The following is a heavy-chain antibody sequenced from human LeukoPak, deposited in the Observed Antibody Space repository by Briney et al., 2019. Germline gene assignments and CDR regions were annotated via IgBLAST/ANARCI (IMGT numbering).Heavy chain of an antibody. D-gene: IGHD3-10*01. CDR3: ASSMGELLWFGESTIEYFQH. Sequence: WETLSLTCTVSGRSISSSSYYWVWLRQPPGKGVEWIVSIYYSGSPYYNPSLKRRITISLHTSKNRFSLKLSSVTAADTAVYYCASSMGELLWFGESTIEYFQHWGHGALVTVSS. V-gene: IGHV4-39*07. J-gene: IGHJ1*01. CDR1: GRSISSSSYY. CDR2: IYYSGSP.